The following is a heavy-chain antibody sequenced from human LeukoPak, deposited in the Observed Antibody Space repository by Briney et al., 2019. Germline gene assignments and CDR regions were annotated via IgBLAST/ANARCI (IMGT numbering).Heavy chain of an antibody. V-gene: IGHV4-59*08. J-gene: IGHJ3*02. D-gene: IGHD3-9*01. CDR2: IYYSGST. CDR1: GGSISSYY. Sequence: KPSETLSLTCNVSGGSISSYYWSWIRQPPGKGLEWIGYIYYSGSTNYNPSLKSRVTILVDTSKNQFSLMLSSVTAADTAVYYCARHGYDILTGLIWGQGTMVTVSS. CDR3: ARHGYDILTGLI.